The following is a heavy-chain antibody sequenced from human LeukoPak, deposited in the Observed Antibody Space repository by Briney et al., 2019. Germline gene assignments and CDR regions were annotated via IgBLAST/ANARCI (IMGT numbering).Heavy chain of an antibody. V-gene: IGHV5-51*01. D-gene: IGHD3-16*01. CDR2: IYPGDSDT. CDR3: ARASLIQSFDY. Sequence: GESLKISCKGSGYSFTSYWIGWVRQMPGKGLEWMGIIYPGDSDTRYSPSSQGQVTISADKSISTAYLQWSNLKASDTAMYYCARASLIQSFDYWGQGTLVTVSS. J-gene: IGHJ4*02. CDR1: GYSFTSYW.